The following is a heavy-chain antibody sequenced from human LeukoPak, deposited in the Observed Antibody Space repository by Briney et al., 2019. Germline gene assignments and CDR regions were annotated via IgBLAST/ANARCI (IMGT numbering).Heavy chain of an antibody. CDR1: GYTLTELS. Sequence: GASVTVSCTVSGYTLTELSMHWVRQAPGKGLEWMGGFDPEDGETIYAQKFQGRVTMTEDTSTDTAYMELSSLRSEDTAVYYCATAVTSNYARGYYFDYWGQGTLVTVSS. V-gene: IGHV1-24*01. CDR3: ATAVTSNYARGYYFDY. D-gene: IGHD4-11*01. J-gene: IGHJ4*02. CDR2: FDPEDGET.